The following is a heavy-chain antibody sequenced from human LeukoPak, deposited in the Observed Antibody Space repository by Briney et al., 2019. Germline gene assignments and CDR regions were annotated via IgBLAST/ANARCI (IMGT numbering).Heavy chain of an antibody. J-gene: IGHJ3*02. CDR3: ARDSFDWLKNDAFDI. D-gene: IGHD3-9*01. Sequence: SETLSLTCTVSGGSISSYYWSWIRQPAGKGLEWIGRIYTNGSTNYNPSLKSRVTMSVDTSKNQFSLKLSSVTAADTAAYYCARDSFDWLKNDAFDIWGQGTMVTVSS. V-gene: IGHV4-4*07. CDR1: GGSISSYY. CDR2: IYTNGST.